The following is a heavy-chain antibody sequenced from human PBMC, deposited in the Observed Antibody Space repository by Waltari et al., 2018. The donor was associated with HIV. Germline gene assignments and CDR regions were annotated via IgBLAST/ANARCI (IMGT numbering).Heavy chain of an antibody. CDR3: ARGPSSGWSWFDP. CDR1: GFRFSDYN. CDR2: IGSLQNFI. J-gene: IGHJ5*02. Sequence: EVRLLESGGGLVRQGGSLRLSGAASGFRFSDYNMNWVRQGPGKGLEWVASIGSLQNFIHYADSVKGRFTVSRDNAKNSLYLQMNSLTAEDTAVYYCARGPSSGWSWFDPWGQGTLVTVSS. V-gene: IGHV3-21*01. D-gene: IGHD6-19*01.